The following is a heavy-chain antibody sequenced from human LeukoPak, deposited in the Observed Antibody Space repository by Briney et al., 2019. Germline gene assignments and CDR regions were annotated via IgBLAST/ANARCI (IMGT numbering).Heavy chain of an antibody. J-gene: IGHJ4*02. Sequence: GGFLGLSCTASGFTFSSSGMNWVRQAPGKGLEWVAFIRFDGSTQYYADSVTGRFTVSRDNSKNTLYLQMNSLRDEDTAVYYCATETRGSYSEYWGQGTLLTVSS. CDR1: GFTFSSSG. V-gene: IGHV3-30*02. D-gene: IGHD1-26*01. CDR2: IRFDGSTQ. CDR3: ATETRGSYSEY.